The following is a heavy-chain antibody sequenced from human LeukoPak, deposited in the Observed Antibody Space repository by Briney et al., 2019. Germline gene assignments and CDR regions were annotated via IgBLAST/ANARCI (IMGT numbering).Heavy chain of an antibody. J-gene: IGHJ3*02. CDR2: IYYSGST. V-gene: IGHV4-59*01. D-gene: IGHD3-22*01. CDR1: GGSISSYY. Sequence: SETLSLTCTVSGGSISSYYWSWIRQPPGKGLEWIGYIYYSGSTNYNPSLKSRVTISVDTSKNQFSLKLSSVTAADTAVYYCAREVFYYDSSGYYYGAFDIWGQGTMVTVSS. CDR3: AREVFYYDSSGYYYGAFDI.